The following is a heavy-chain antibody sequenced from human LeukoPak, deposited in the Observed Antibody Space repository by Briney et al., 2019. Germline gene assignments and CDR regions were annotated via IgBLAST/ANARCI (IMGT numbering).Heavy chain of an antibody. CDR1: GYTFTGYY. J-gene: IGHJ5*02. V-gene: IGHV1-2*02. Sequence: ASVKVSCKASGYTFTGYYMHWVRQAPGQGLTWMGWINPNTGVTNYAQKFQGRVTMTRDTSISTAYMELSRLRSDDTAVYYCARATGYSSGWPYNWFDPWGQGTLVTVSS. CDR3: ARATGYSSGWPYNWFDP. D-gene: IGHD6-19*01. CDR2: INPNTGVT.